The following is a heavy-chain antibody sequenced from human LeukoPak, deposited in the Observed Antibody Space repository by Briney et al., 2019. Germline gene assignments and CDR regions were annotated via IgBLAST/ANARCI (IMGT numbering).Heavy chain of an antibody. Sequence: GGSLRLSCAASGFTFSSYWMHWVRQAPGKGLVWVSRINSDGSSTSYADSVKGRFTISRDNAKNTLYLQMNSLRAEDTAVYYCARDEEMATITAPYYYYGMDVWAKGPRSPSP. CDR1: GFTFSSYW. D-gene: IGHD5-24*01. V-gene: IGHV3-74*01. J-gene: IGHJ6*02. CDR2: INSDGSST. CDR3: ARDEEMATITAPYYYYGMDV.